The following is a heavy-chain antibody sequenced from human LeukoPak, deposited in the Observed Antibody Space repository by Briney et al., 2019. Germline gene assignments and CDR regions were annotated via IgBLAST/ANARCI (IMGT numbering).Heavy chain of an antibody. V-gene: IGHV1-2*02. CDR3: ARVISSSWTGGDY. CDR2: INPNSGDT. CDR1: GYTFTGYY. J-gene: IGHJ4*02. Sequence: ASVKVSCKASGYTFTGYYMHWVRQAPGQGLEWVGWINPNSGDTDYAQKFQGRVTVTRDTSISTAYMELSSLRSEDTAVYYCARVISSSWTGGDYWGQGTLVTVSS. D-gene: IGHD6-13*01.